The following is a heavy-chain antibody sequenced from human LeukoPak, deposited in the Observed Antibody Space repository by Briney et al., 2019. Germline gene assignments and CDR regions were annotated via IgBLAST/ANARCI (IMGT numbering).Heavy chain of an antibody. CDR2: IIPIFGTA. CDR3: ARTYYYGSGTVNYFDY. D-gene: IGHD3-10*01. CDR1: GGTFSSYA. V-gene: IGHV1-69*13. J-gene: IGHJ4*02. Sequence: SVTVSCTASGGTFSSYAISWVRQAPGQGPEWMGGIIPIFGTANYAQKFQGRVTITADESTSTAYMELSSLRSEDTAVYYCARTYYYGSGTVNYFDYWGQGTLVTVSS.